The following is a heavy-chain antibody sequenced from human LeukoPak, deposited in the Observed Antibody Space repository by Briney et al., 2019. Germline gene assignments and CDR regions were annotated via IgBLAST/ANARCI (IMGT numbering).Heavy chain of an antibody. V-gene: IGHV1-8*01. CDR3: ARRVRGVIPRFDY. D-gene: IGHD3-10*01. CDR1: GYTFTSYD. Sequence: ASVKVSCKASGYTFTSYDINWVRQATGQGLEWVGWMNPNSGNTGYAQKFQGRVTMTRNTSISTAYMELSSLRSEDTAVYYCARRVRGVIPRFDYWGQGTLVTVSS. CDR2: MNPNSGNT. J-gene: IGHJ4*02.